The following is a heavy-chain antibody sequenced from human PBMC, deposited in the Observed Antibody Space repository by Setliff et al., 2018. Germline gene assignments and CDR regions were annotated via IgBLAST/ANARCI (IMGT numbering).Heavy chain of an antibody. J-gene: IGHJ5*02. CDR1: GDFISSGGYT. CDR3: ARASHSYGSPNWFDP. CDR2: IFYNGNT. V-gene: IGHV4-31*03. D-gene: IGHD3-22*01. Sequence: LSLTCNVSGDFISSGGYTWNWIRQHPEMGLEWIGYIFYNGNTFYNPSLQGRVTISVDTSKNQFSLKLTSLNAADSAVYYCARASHSYGSPNWFDPWGPGTLVTVSS.